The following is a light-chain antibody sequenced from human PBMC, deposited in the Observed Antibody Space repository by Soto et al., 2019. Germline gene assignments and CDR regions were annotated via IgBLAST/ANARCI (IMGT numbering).Light chain of an antibody. CDR3: QQYNNWPPIT. V-gene: IGKV3-15*01. J-gene: IGKJ5*01. Sequence: EIVLTQSPDTLSVSPGERATLSCRASQSISRTLAWYQQKSGQPPRLLIYGASTRATGIPARFSGSGSGTEFTLTISSLQSEDFAVYYCQQYNNWPPITFGQGTRLEIK. CDR2: GAS. CDR1: QSISRT.